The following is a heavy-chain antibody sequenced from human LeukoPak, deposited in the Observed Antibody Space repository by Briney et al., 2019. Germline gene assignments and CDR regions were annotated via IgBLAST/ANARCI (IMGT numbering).Heavy chain of an antibody. Sequence: GGSLRLSCAASGFTFDDYAMHWVRQAPGKGLEWVSGISWNSGSIGYADSVKGRFTISRDNAKNSLYLQMNSLRAEDTALYYCAKDTRKYFMWPHTWGQGTLVTVSS. D-gene: IGHD3-9*01. J-gene: IGHJ5*02. CDR2: ISWNSGSI. V-gene: IGHV3-9*01. CDR1: GFTFDDYA. CDR3: AKDTRKYFMWPHT.